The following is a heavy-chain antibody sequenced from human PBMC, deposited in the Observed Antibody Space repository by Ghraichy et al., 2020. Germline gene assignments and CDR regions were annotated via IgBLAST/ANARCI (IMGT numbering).Heavy chain of an antibody. Sequence: LSLTCAASGFTFSSYSMNWVRQAPGKGLEWVSYISSSSSTIYYADSVKGRFTISRDNAKNSLYLQMNSLRDEDTAVYYCARNRGYSGYDMLDYWGQGTLVTVSS. D-gene: IGHD5-12*01. CDR1: GFTFSSYS. V-gene: IGHV3-48*02. CDR2: ISSSSSTI. CDR3: ARNRGYSGYDMLDY. J-gene: IGHJ4*02.